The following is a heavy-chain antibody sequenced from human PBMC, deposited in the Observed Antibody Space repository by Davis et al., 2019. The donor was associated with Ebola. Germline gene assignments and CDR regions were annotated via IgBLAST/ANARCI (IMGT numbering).Heavy chain of an antibody. V-gene: IGHV3-11*01. J-gene: IGHJ3*02. D-gene: IGHD2-2*01. CDR3: ARVYCSATSCYYAFDI. CDR1: GFTFSDYY. Sequence: GESLKISCAASGFTFSDYYMSWIRQAPGKGLEWISHISSSGKTIYYADSVKGRFTISRDNAKNSLYLQMNSLRAKDTALYYCARVYCSATSCYYAFDIWGQGTMVFVSS. CDR2: ISSSGKTI.